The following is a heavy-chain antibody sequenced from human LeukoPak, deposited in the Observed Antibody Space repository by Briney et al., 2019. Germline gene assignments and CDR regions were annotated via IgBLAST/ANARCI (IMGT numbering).Heavy chain of an antibody. Sequence: KSSRTLSLTCTVSGGSLSSGNYYWNWIRQPAGKGLEWIGRIFTSGSTNYNPSLKSRVTISVDTTRNQFSLKLRYVTAADTAVYYCARGYLKPGILTGHYSAQHFDHWGQGTLVAVSS. CDR2: IFTSGST. V-gene: IGHV4-61*02. J-gene: IGHJ4*02. CDR3: ARGYLKPGILTGHYSAQHFDH. D-gene: IGHD3-9*01. CDR1: GGSLSSGNYY.